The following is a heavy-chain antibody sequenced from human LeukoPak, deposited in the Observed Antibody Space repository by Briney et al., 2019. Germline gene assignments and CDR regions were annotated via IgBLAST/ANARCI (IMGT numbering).Heavy chain of an antibody. D-gene: IGHD2-15*01. CDR3: ARLGYCSGGSCYPNWFDP. Sequence: GGSLRLSCAASGFTFSDYYMSWIRQAPGKELEWVSYISSSGSTIYYADSVKGRFTISRDNAKNSLYLQMNSLRAEDTAVYYCARLGYCSGGSCYPNWFDPWGQGTLVTVPS. J-gene: IGHJ5*02. CDR1: GFTFSDYY. V-gene: IGHV3-11*01. CDR2: ISSSGSTI.